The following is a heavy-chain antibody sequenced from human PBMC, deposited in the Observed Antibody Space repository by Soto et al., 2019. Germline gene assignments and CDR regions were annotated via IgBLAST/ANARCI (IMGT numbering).Heavy chain of an antibody. Sequence: SETLSLTCTISGGSISSYYWSWIRQPPGRGLEWIGHIYHGGTTFYNPSLKSRVAISEDRSKNQFSLNLSSVTAADTAVYFCARDRWMSRANWFDPWGPGTLVTVSS. CDR2: IYHGGTT. V-gene: IGHV4-59*12. J-gene: IGHJ5*02. CDR1: GGSISSYY. D-gene: IGHD2-2*03. CDR3: ARDRWMSRANWFDP.